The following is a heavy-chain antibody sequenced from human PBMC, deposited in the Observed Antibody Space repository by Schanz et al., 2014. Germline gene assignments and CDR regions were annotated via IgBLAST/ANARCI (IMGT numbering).Heavy chain of an antibody. CDR1: GFTLSSYE. V-gene: IGHV3-23*04. Sequence: EVQLEESGGGLVQPGGSLRLSCAASGFTLSSYEIHWVRRPPGKGLEWVSAINGNGGIAYYADPVKGRFTISRDNSKNTLYLQMKSLRVEDTAVYYCARDMTSMGESGFYYYGMDVWGQGTTATVSS. CDR3: ARDMTSMGESGFYYYGMDV. CDR2: INGNGGIA. J-gene: IGHJ6*02. D-gene: IGHD1-26*01.